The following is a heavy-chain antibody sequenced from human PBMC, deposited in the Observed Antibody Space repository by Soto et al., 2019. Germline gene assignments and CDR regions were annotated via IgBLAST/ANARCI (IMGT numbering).Heavy chain of an antibody. Sequence: GGSLRLSCAASGFTFSSYWMSWVRQAPGKGLEWVANIKQDGSEKYYVDSVKGRFTISRDNAKNSLYLQMNSLRAEDTAVYYCARDEYDYGDYYYYYMDVWGKGTTVTVSS. CDR3: ARDEYDYGDYYYYYMDV. D-gene: IGHD4-17*01. V-gene: IGHV3-7*01. J-gene: IGHJ6*03. CDR1: GFTFSSYW. CDR2: IKQDGSEK.